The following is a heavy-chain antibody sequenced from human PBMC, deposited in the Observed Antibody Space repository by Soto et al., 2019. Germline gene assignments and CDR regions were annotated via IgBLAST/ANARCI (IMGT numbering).Heavy chain of an antibody. V-gene: IGHV1-69*04. J-gene: IGHJ1*01. CDR2: IIPILGIA. CDR1: GGTFSSYT. D-gene: IGHD2-15*01. Sequence: GASVKVSCKASGGTFSSYTISWVRQAPGQGLEWMGRIIPILGIANYAQKFQGRVTITADKSTSTAYMELSSLRSEDTAVYYCAREQEYCSGGSCYSGEYFQHWGQGTLVTVSS. CDR3: AREQEYCSGGSCYSGEYFQH.